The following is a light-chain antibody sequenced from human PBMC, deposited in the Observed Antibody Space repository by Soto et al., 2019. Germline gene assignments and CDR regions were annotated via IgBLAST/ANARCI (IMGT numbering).Light chain of an antibody. CDR2: KNN. Sequence: QSVLTQPPSASVAPGQRVTISCSGSSYNIGSNYVCWYQQLPGTAPKVPIYKNNQRPSGVPDRFSGSKSGTSASLAISGLRSDDEAEYYCASWDDSLSALVFGGGSQLTVL. V-gene: IGLV1-47*01. CDR1: SYNIGSNY. CDR3: ASWDDSLSALV. J-gene: IGLJ2*01.